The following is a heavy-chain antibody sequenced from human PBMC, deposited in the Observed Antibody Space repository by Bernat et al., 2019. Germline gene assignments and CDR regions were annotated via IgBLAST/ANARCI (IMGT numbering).Heavy chain of an antibody. CDR3: ARSYCSGNSCPNGFDP. D-gene: IGHD2-15*01. CDR2: IISDGSNT. V-gene: IGHV3-74*03. Sequence: EVQLVESGGGLVQPGGSLRLPCAAPGLTFSSYWRNWVRQAPGKGRGWVSRIISDGSNTKYADSVKGRFTFSRDNAKNTLYLQMNSLRAEDTAVYYCARSYCSGNSCPNGFDPWGQGTLVTVSS. J-gene: IGHJ5*02. CDR1: GLTFSSYW.